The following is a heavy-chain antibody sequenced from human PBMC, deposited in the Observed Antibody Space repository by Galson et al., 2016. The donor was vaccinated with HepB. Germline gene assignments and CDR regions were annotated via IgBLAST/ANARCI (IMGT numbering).Heavy chain of an antibody. CDR1: GYRFTSYW. V-gene: IGHV5-51*01. D-gene: IGHD6-13*01. CDR2: IYPGDSDT. CDR3: ARCLMAAPGLGGFDS. J-gene: IGHJ4*02. Sequence: QSGAEVKKPGESLKISCKGSGYRFTSYWIGWVRQMPGKGLEWMGIIYPGDSDTRYSPSFQGQVTISADKSISTAYLQWSSLMASDSAMYYCARCLMAAPGLGGFDSWGQGTLVSVSS.